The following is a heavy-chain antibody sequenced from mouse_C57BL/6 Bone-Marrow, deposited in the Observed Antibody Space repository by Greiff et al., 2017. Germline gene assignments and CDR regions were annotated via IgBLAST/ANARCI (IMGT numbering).Heavy chain of an antibody. J-gene: IGHJ4*01. D-gene: IGHD2-5*01. V-gene: IGHV1-9*01. CDR2: IFPGSGST. CDR3: ASGSNYDYAMEY. Sequence: QVQLQQSGAELMKPGASVKLSCKASGYTFTGYWIQWVKQRPGHGLEWIGEIFPGSGSTNYNEKFKGKATFTADTSSNTAYMQLSSLTTEDAAIXYCASGSNYDYAMEYWGQGTSGTVA. CDR1: GYTFTGYW.